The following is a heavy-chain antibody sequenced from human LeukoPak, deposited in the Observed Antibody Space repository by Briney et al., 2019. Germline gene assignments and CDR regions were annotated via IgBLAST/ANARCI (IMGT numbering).Heavy chain of an antibody. D-gene: IGHD1-26*01. CDR1: GLTFSSYS. Sequence: PGGSLRLSCAASGLTFSSYSMNWVRQAPGKGLEWVSSISSSSSYIYYADSVKGRFTISRDNAKNSLYLQMNSLRAEDTAVYYCARIVDSVQGEYGMDVWGQGTTVTVSS. J-gene: IGHJ6*02. CDR2: ISSSSSYI. V-gene: IGHV3-21*01. CDR3: ARIVDSVQGEYGMDV.